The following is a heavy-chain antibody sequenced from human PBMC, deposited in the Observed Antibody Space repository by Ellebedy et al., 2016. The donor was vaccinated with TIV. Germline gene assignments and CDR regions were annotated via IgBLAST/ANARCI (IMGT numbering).Heavy chain of an antibody. CDR3: ARDEYNISWFKY. CDR1: GDSFSGYY. CDR2: VIHTGST. V-gene: IGHV4-34*12. D-gene: IGHD6-13*01. Sequence: SQTLSLTCAVYGDSFSGYYWSWIRQPPGKGLEWIGEVIHTGSTNYNPSLKSRVTISVDTSKNQFSLKLSSVTAADAAVYYCARDEYNISWFKYWGQGTLVTVSS. J-gene: IGHJ4*02.